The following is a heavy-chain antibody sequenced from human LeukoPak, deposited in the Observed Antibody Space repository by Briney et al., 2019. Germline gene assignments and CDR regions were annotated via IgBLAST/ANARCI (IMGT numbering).Heavy chain of an antibody. D-gene: IGHD1-26*01. J-gene: IGHJ4*02. CDR2: ISSGATVPL. CDR3: ARNMVGAAYFDL. V-gene: IGHV3-48*02. Sequence: GGSLRLSCAASGFTFTSSGMNWVRQAPGKGLEWISYISSGATVPLQYADSVKGRFTISRDNAKNSVYLHMNSLRDEDTAVYFCARNMVGAAYFDLWGQGTLVTASS. CDR1: GFTFTSSG.